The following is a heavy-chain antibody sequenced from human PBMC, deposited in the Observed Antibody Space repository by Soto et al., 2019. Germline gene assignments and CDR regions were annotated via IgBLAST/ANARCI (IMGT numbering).Heavy chain of an antibody. CDR3: ARLASIAVAGYNWFDP. Sequence: GSLRLSCAASGFTFSSYEMNWVRQAPGKGLEWVSYISSSGSTIYYADSVKGRFTISRDNAKNSLYLQMNSLRAEDTAVYYCARLASIAVAGYNWFDPWGQGTLVTVSS. CDR2: ISSSGSTI. D-gene: IGHD6-19*01. J-gene: IGHJ5*02. CDR1: GFTFSSYE. V-gene: IGHV3-48*03.